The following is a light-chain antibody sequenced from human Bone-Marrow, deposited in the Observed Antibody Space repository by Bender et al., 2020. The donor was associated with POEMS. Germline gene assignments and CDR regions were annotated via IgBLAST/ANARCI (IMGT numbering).Light chain of an antibody. CDR2: DVT. CDR3: CSYARSYTWM. CDR1: TSNVGGYNS. J-gene: IGLJ3*02. V-gene: IGLV2-11*01. Sequence: QSALTQPRSVSGSPGRSVTISCTGTTSNVGGYNSASWYRQYPGKAPKLMIYDVTKRPSGVPDRFSGSKSGNTASLSISGLQAEDEAEYYCCSYARSYTWMFGGGPKLTVL.